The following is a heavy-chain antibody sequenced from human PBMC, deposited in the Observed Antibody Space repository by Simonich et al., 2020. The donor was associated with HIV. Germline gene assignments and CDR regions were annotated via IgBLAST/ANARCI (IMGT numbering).Heavy chain of an antibody. CDR1: GYSFTAYY. V-gene: IGHV1-2*02. D-gene: IGHD3-10*01. CDR2: INPNSGVT. Sequence: VQLVQSGAEVKKPGATVKISCKFSGYSFTAYYSNWVQQAPEKGLEWMRWINPNSGVTNYATKRQGKGTMARDTAIRTAYRELRRLKADDTAVYYCARVHFCKGSGTYCVAFDIWGQGTMVTVSS. J-gene: IGHJ3*02. CDR3: ARVHFCKGSGTYCVAFDI.